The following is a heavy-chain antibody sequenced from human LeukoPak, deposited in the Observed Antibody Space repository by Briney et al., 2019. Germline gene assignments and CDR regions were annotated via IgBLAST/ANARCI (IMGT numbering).Heavy chain of an antibody. J-gene: IGHJ6*03. D-gene: IGHD4-17*01. CDR3: TADHMTTVKYYYYYYMDV. Sequence: GGSLRLSCAASGFTFSSYGMTWVRQAPGKGLEWVGRIKSKIDGGTTDYAAPVKGRFTISRDDSKRTLYLQMNSLKTEDTAVYYCTADHMTTVKYYYYYYMDVWGKGTTVTISS. CDR1: GFTFSSYG. CDR2: IKSKIDGGTT. V-gene: IGHV3-15*01.